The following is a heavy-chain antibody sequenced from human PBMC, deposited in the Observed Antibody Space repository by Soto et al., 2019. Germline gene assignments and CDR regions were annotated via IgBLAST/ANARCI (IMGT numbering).Heavy chain of an antibody. CDR3: ARKGYGGRWSLDY. CDR1: GFTFSSYG. CDR2: ISYDGNRK. V-gene: IGHV3-30*03. D-gene: IGHD2-15*01. Sequence: QVQLVESGGGVVQPGRSLRLSCAASGFTFSSYGMHWARQAPGEGLEWVAVISYDGNRKYYADSVKGRCTISRDFSKNTVDLHMNSLRVEDTAVYCCARKGYGGRWSLDYWGQGILVTVSS. J-gene: IGHJ4*02.